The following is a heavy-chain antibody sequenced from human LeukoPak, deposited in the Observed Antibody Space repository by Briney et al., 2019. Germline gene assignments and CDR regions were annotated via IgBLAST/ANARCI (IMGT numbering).Heavy chain of an antibody. J-gene: IGHJ4*02. CDR3: ARDSGWETATTRLGYFDY. CDR1: GGTFSSYA. CDR2: IIPILGIA. D-gene: IGHD4-17*01. Sequence: GASVKVSCKASGGTFSSYAISWVRQAPGQGLEWMGRIIPILGIANYAQKFQGRVTITADKSTSTAYMELSSLRSEDTAVYYCARDSGWETATTRLGYFDYWGQGTLVTVSS. V-gene: IGHV1-69*04.